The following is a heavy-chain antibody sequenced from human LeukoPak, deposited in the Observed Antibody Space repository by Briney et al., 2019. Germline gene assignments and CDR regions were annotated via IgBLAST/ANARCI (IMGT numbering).Heavy chain of an antibody. CDR2: IYYSGST. J-gene: IGHJ4*02. V-gene: IGHV4-39*01. D-gene: IGHD4-17*01. Sequence: SETLSLTCTVSGGSISSSSYYWGWIRQPPGKGLEWIGSIYYSGSTYYNPSLKSRVTISVDTSKNQFSLKLSSVTAADTAVYYCALRQYGGYADYWGQGTLVTVSS. CDR3: ALRQYGGYADY. CDR1: GGSISSSSYY.